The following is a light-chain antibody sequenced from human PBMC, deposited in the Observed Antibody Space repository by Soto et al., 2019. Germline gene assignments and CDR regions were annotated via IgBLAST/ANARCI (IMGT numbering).Light chain of an antibody. CDR1: QSISSW. CDR2: KAS. Sequence: DIQMTQSPSTLSASVGDRVTITCRASQSISSWLAWYQQKPGKAPNLLIYKASSLESGVPSRFSGSGSGTEFTPNISRLQPDDFATYYCQQYNSYPLTFGGGTKVEIK. J-gene: IGKJ4*01. V-gene: IGKV1-5*03. CDR3: QQYNSYPLT.